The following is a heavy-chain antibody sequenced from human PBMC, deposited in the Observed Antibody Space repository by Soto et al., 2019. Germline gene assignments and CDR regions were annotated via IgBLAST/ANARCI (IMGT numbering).Heavy chain of an antibody. Sequence: GASVKVSCKASGYTFTSYDINWVRQATGQGLEWMGWMNPNSGNTGFAQKFQGRVTMTRNTSTSTAYMELSRLRSDDTAVYYCVRVVAIPGYPDYWGQGTLVTVSS. CDR3: VRVVAIPGYPDY. CDR1: GYTFTSYD. CDR2: MNPNSGNT. J-gene: IGHJ4*02. V-gene: IGHV1-8*01. D-gene: IGHD5-12*01.